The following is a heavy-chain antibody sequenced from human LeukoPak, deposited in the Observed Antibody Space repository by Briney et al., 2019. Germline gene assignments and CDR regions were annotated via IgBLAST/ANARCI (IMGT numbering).Heavy chain of an antibody. CDR1: GGSISSSSYY. V-gene: IGHV4-39*07. J-gene: IGHJ6*03. CDR2: IFYSGNT. Sequence: PSETLSLTCTVSGGSISSSSYYWGWIRQPPGKGLEWIGSIFYSGNTYDNPSLKSRVTISVDTSKSQFSLKLSSVTAADTAVYYCARVEEGYGSGRRENYYYYYMDVWGKGTTVTLSS. CDR3: ARVEEGYGSGRRENYYYYYMDV. D-gene: IGHD3-10*01.